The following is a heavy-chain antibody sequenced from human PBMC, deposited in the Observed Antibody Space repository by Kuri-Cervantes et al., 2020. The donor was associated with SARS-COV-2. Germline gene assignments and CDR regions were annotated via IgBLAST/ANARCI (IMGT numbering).Heavy chain of an antibody. CDR2: INHSGST. D-gene: IGHD3-10*01. CDR1: GGSFSGYY. V-gene: IGHV4-34*01. CDR3: ARSLITMVRGVINFRFDP. J-gene: IGHJ5*02. Sequence: SQTLSLTCAVYGGSFSGYYWSWIRQPPGKGLEWIGEINHSGSTNYNPSLKSRVTISVDTSKNQFSLKLSSVTAADTAVYYCARSLITMVRGVINFRFDPWGQGTLVTVSS.